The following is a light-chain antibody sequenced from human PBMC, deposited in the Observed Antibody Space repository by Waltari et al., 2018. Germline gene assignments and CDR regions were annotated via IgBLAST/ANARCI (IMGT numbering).Light chain of an antibody. J-gene: IGLJ3*02. V-gene: IGLV2-14*01. CDR1: ILDVCGYNY. CDR3: CSFTSRSTWV. Sequence: QSALTQPASVSGSPVQSITISCSVTILDVCGYNYFSWYQQHPGKVPKLLIFDVSNRPSGVSNRFSGSKSGNTASLTISGLQAEDESDYYCCSFTSRSTWVFGGGTKLTVL. CDR2: DVS.